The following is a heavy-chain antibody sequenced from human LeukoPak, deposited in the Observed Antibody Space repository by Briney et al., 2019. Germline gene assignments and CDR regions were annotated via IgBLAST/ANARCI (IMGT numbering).Heavy chain of an antibody. Sequence: GALRLSCAASGFTFSSYAMSWVRQAPGKGLEWVSAISGSGGSTYYADSVKGRFTISRDNSKNTLYLQMNSLRAEDTAVYYCAKNRGAYSGYDFFDYWGQGTLVTVSS. CDR2: ISGSGGST. V-gene: IGHV3-23*01. CDR3: AKNRGAYSGYDFFDY. D-gene: IGHD5-12*01. CDR1: GFTFSSYA. J-gene: IGHJ4*02.